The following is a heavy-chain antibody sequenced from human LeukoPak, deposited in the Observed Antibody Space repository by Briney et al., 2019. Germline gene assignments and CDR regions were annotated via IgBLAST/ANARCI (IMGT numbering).Heavy chain of an antibody. V-gene: IGHV4-59*08. Sequence: SETLSLTCTVSGGSISSYYWSWIRQPPGKGLEWIGYIYYSGSTNYNPSLKSRVTISVDTSKNQFSLKLSSVTAADTAVYYCARGCSGSGWYYFRSGPHAPYYFDYWGQGTLVTVSS. CDR2: IYYSGST. D-gene: IGHD6-19*01. CDR1: GGSISSYY. CDR3: ARGCSGSGWYYFRSGPHAPYYFDY. J-gene: IGHJ4*02.